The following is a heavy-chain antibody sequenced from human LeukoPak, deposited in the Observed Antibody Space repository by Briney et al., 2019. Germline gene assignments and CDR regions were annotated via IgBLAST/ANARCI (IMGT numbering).Heavy chain of an antibody. CDR2: ISGSSGST. D-gene: IGHD1-26*01. Sequence: GGSLRLSCAASGFTCSSYAMSRVRQAPGKGLEWVSAISGSSGSTYYADSVKGRFTISRDNSKNTLYLQMNSLKAEDTAVYYCAKIAIGSSDAFDIWDQGTMVTVSS. CDR1: GFTCSSYA. J-gene: IGHJ3*02. V-gene: IGHV3-23*01. CDR3: AKIAIGSSDAFDI.